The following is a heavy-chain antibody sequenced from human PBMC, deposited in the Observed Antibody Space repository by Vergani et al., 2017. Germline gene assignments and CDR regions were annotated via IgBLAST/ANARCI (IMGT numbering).Heavy chain of an antibody. V-gene: IGHV4-39*07. CDR2: IYYSGST. D-gene: IGHD3-10*01. CDR1: GGSISSSSYY. CDR3: AKSVVRRFLPDY. Sequence: QLQLQESGPGLVKPSETLSLTCTVSGGSISSSSYYWGWIRQPPGKGLEWIGSIYYSGSTYYNPSLKSRVTISVDTSKNQFSLKLSSVTAADTAVYYCAKSVVRRFLPDYWGQGTLVTVSS. J-gene: IGHJ4*02.